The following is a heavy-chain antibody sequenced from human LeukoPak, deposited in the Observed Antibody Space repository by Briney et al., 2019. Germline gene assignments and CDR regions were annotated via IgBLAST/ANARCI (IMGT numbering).Heavy chain of an antibody. J-gene: IGHJ4*02. V-gene: IGHV4-34*01. Sequence: SETLSLTCAVYGGSFSGYYWSWIRQPPGKGLEWIGEINHSGSTNYNPSLKSRVTISVDTSKNQFSLKLSSVTAADTAVYYCARGAEEVGYCSSTSCSLFDYWGQGTLVTASS. D-gene: IGHD2-2*01. CDR1: GGSFSGYY. CDR2: INHSGST. CDR3: ARGAEEVGYCSSTSCSLFDY.